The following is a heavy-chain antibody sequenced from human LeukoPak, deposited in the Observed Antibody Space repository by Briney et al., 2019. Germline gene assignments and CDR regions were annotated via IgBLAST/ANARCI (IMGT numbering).Heavy chain of an antibody. CDR2: ISSIGSTI. Sequence: GGSLRLSCAASGFTFSSCEMNWVRQAPGKGLEWVSYISSIGSTIYYADSVMGRFTISRDNAKNSLYLQMNSLRGDDTAVYYCARPMGDGYNYNAFDIWGQGTMVTVSS. V-gene: IGHV3-48*03. J-gene: IGHJ3*02. CDR3: ARPMGDGYNYNAFDI. D-gene: IGHD5-24*01. CDR1: GFTFSSCE.